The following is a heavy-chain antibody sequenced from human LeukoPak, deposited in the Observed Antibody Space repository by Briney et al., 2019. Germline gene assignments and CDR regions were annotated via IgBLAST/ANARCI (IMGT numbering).Heavy chain of an antibody. CDR1: GGSISSSSYY. D-gene: IGHD4-11*01. Sequence: SETLSLTCTVSGGSISSSSYYLGWIRHPPGKGLEWIGSIYYSGSTYYNPSLKSRVTISVDTSKNQFSLKLSSVTAADTAVYYCATVDYWGQGTLVTVSS. CDR2: IYYSGST. V-gene: IGHV4-39*01. CDR3: ATVDY. J-gene: IGHJ4*02.